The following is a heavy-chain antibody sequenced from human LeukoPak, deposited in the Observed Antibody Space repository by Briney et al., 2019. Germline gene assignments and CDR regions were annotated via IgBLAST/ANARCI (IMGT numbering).Heavy chain of an antibody. D-gene: IGHD5-24*01. CDR2: IYTSGST. CDR3: ARELIKAGYNYYYYYMDV. Sequence: SQTLSLTCTVSGGSISSGSYYWSWIRQPAGKGLEWIGCIYTSGSTKYNPSLNSRVTISLDTSNNQFSLKLSSVTAADTAMYYCARELIKAGYNYYYYYMDVWGKGTTVTVSS. J-gene: IGHJ6*03. V-gene: IGHV4-61*02. CDR1: GGSISSGSYY.